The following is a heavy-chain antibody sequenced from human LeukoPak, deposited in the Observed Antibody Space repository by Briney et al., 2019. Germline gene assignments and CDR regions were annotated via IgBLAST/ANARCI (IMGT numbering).Heavy chain of an antibody. Sequence: GGSLRLSCSASGFTFSSYAMHWVRQAPRKGLEYVSAISSNGGSTYYADSVKGRFTISRDNSKNTLYLQMSSLRAEDTAIYYCARLMVGATAYFDSWGQGTLVTVSS. D-gene: IGHD1-26*01. V-gene: IGHV3-64D*06. CDR2: ISSNGGST. CDR1: GFTFSSYA. J-gene: IGHJ4*02. CDR3: ARLMVGATAYFDS.